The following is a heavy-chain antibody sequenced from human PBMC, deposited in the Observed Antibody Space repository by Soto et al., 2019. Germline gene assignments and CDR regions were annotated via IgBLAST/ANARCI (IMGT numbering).Heavy chain of an antibody. D-gene: IGHD3-16*01. V-gene: IGHV1-18*01. Sequence: QVQLVQSGAEVKKPGASVKVSCKASGYTFTHYGISWVRQAPGQGLERMGWISANNGHTNYEQKLQGRVTMSTDTSLSAAYIELRSLRSDETAVSYCARDRGSHALDHGGEGTLVTVSS. CDR2: ISANNGHT. CDR1: GYTFTHYG. CDR3: ARDRGSHALDH. J-gene: IGHJ4*02.